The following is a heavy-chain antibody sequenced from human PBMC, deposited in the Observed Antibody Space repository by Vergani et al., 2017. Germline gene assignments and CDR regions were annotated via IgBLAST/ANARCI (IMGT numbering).Heavy chain of an antibody. CDR3: ARYQRCSSTSCPFDY. Sequence: QVQLQESGPGLVKPSQTLSLTCTVSGGSISSGGYYWSWIRQHPGKGLEWIGYIYYSGSTYYNPSLKSRVTISVDTSKNQFSLKLSSVTAADTAVYYCARYQRCSSTSCPFDYWGQGTLVTVSS. V-gene: IGHV4-31*03. CDR1: GGSISSGGYY. CDR2: IYYSGST. D-gene: IGHD2-2*01. J-gene: IGHJ4*02.